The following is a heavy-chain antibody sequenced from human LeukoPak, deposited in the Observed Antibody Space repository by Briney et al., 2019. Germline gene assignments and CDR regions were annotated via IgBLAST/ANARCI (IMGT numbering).Heavy chain of an antibody. D-gene: IGHD3-16*01. CDR1: GCTFSSYA. V-gene: IGHV1-69*05. CDR2: IIPIFGTA. CDR3: ARTNGVLGGKNWFDP. J-gene: IGHJ5*02. Sequence: TSVKVSCKASGCTFSSYAISWVRQAPGQGLEWMGGIIPIFGTANYAQKFQGRVTITTDESTSTAYMELSSLRSEDTAVYYCARTNGVLGGKNWFDPWGQGTLVTVSS.